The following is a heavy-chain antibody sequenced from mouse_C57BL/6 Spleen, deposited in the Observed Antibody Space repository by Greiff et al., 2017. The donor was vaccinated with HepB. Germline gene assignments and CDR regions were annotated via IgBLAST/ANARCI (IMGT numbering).Heavy chain of an antibody. CDR2: IYPRSGNT. J-gene: IGHJ3*01. CDR3: ANRMAY. V-gene: IGHV1-81*01. CDR1: GYTFTSYG. Sequence: QVQLQQSGAELARPGASVKLSCKASGYTFTSYGISWVKQRTGQGLEWIGEIYPRSGNTYYNEKFKGKATLTADKSSSTAYMELRSLTSEDSAVYFYANRMAYWGQGTLVTVSA.